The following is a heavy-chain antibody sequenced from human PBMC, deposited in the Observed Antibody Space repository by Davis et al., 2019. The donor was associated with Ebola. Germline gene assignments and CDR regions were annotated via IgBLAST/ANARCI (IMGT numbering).Heavy chain of an antibody. Sequence: GGSLRLSCAASGFTFNNYGMNWVRQAPGKGLEWVSVIYSGGSTYYADSVKGRFTISRDNSKNSLYLQMNSLRTEDTALYYCAKDMGVGATWHADYWGQGTLVTVSS. CDR3: AKDMGVGATWHADY. J-gene: IGHJ4*02. V-gene: IGHV3-43*02. CDR2: IYSGGST. CDR1: GFTFNNYG. D-gene: IGHD1-26*01.